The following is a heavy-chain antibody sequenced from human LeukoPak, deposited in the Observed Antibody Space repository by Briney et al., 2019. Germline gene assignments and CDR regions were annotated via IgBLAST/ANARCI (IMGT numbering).Heavy chain of an antibody. J-gene: IGHJ6*02. Sequence: GGSLRLSCAAPGFTFSSYAMSWVRQAPGKGLEWVSAISGSGGSTYYADSVKGRFTISRDNSKNTLYLQMNSLRAEDTAVYYCAKDSSGWYLDYYYGMDVWGQGTTVTVSS. CDR1: GFTFSSYA. CDR3: AKDSSGWYLDYYYGMDV. D-gene: IGHD6-19*01. CDR2: ISGSGGST. V-gene: IGHV3-23*01.